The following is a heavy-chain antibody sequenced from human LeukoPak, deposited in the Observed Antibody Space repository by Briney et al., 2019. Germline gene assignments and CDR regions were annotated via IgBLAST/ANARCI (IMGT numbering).Heavy chain of an antibody. Sequence: ASVKVSCKASGYTYTSYGISWVRQAPGQGLECMGWISAYNRNTNYAQKFQDRVTMTTDSSTTTAYMELRSLTSDDTALYYCARDTAVAYYGMDVWGQGTTVTVSS. CDR2: ISAYNRNT. CDR1: GYTYTSYG. CDR3: ARDTAVAYYGMDV. J-gene: IGHJ6*02. D-gene: IGHD5-18*01. V-gene: IGHV1-18*01.